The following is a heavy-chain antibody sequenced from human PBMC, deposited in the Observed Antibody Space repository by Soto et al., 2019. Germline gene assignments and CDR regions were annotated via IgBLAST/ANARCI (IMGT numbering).Heavy chain of an antibody. CDR1: GFTFRSHG. D-gene: IGHD5-18*01. Sequence: PGGSLRLSCAASGFTFRSHGMHWVRQAPGKGLEWVAVISYDGIHNNYVDSVKGRCTISRDNRKNTLYLQMNSLRAEDTAVYYCAKERGDTGMVNGELQYFYGMDVWGQGTTVTVSS. V-gene: IGHV3-30*18. CDR3: AKERGDTGMVNGELQYFYGMDV. J-gene: IGHJ6*02. CDR2: ISYDGIHN.